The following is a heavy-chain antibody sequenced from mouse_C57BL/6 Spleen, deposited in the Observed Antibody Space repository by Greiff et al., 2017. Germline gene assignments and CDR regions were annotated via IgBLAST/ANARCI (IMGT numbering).Heavy chain of an antibody. D-gene: IGHD3-2*02. CDR1: GFSLTSYG. V-gene: IGHV2-6-1*01. J-gene: IGHJ3*01. CDR3: ARQGSSGYVLAY. CDR2: IWSDGST. Sequence: VKLMESGPGLVAPSQSLSITCTVSGFSLTSYGVHWVRQPPGKGLEWLVVIWSDGSTTYNSAPKSRLSISKDNSKSQVFLKMNSLQTDDTAMYYCARQGSSGYVLAYWGQGTLVTVSA.